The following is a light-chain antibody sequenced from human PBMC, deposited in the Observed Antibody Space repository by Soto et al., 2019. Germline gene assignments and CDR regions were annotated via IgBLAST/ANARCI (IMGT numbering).Light chain of an antibody. CDR3: RSYTGTSAPYV. CDR2: DVS. V-gene: IGLV2-14*02. CDR1: SSDVGNYDL. Sequence: QSALTQPASVSGSPGQSITISCTGTSSDVGNYDLVSWYQQHPGKAPKVIIYDVSNRPSGISHRFSGSKSGKTASLTISGLQAEDEADYYCRSYTGTSAPYVLGTGTKLTVL. J-gene: IGLJ1*01.